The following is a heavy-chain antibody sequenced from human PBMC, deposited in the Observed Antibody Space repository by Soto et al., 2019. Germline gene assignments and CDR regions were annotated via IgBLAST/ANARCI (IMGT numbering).Heavy chain of an antibody. D-gene: IGHD1-26*01. CDR1: ADSIRSYY. V-gene: IGHV4-59*01. CDR3: ARCFSGNYPSRPEEQYYFDS. CDR2: IYYSGYT. Sequence: LSLTFTVSADSIRSYYWSWIRQPPGKGLEWIGYIYYSGYTSYNPSLKSRVTISVDTSKNQFSLKLNSVTAADTAVYYCARCFSGNYPSRPEEQYYFDSWGQGTLVTVSS. J-gene: IGHJ4*02.